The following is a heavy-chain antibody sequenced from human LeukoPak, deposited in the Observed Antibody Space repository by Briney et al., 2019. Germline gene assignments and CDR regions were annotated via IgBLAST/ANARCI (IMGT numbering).Heavy chain of an antibody. V-gene: IGHV1-18*01. D-gene: IGHD3-3*01. J-gene: IGHJ6*02. CDR3: ARDPGVLQFLEWFPTMDV. Sequence: ASVKVSCKASGYTFTSYGISWVRQAPGQGLEWMGWISAYNGNTNYAQKLQGRVTMTTDTSTSTAYMELRSLRSDDTAVYYCARDPGVLQFLEWFPTMDVWGQGTTVTVSS. CDR1: GYTFTSYG. CDR2: ISAYNGNT.